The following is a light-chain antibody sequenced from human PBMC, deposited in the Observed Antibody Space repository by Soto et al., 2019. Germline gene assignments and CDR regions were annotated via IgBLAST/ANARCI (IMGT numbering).Light chain of an antibody. CDR1: RSDVGSYIY. CDR2: QAS. Sequence: QSALTQPASVSGSPGQSSTISCTGTRSDVGSYIYVSWYQQHPGKAPRLMIYQASKRPSGVSHRFSGSRSGNTASLTISGLQAEDEADYYCSSYTSGTTLYVFGTGTKLTVL. V-gene: IGLV2-14*01. CDR3: SSYTSGTTLYV. J-gene: IGLJ1*01.